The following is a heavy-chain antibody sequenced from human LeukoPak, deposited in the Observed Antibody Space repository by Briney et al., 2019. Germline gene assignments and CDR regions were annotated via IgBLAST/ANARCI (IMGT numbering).Heavy chain of an antibody. CDR1: GGSISRYY. CDR3: ARDDFGDVDAFDI. V-gene: IGHV4-4*07. J-gene: IGHJ3*02. Sequence: SEALSLTCTVPGGSISRYYWGWIRQSAGKGLEWIARIYSSGHTNYNPSLKSRVTISLDMSKNQFSLTMRSVTAADTAMYFCARDDFGDVDAFDIWGQGTMVTVSS. D-gene: IGHD4-17*01. CDR2: IYSSGHT.